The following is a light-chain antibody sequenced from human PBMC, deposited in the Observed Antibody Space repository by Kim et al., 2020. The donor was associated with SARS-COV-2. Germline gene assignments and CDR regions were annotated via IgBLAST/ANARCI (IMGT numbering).Light chain of an antibody. J-gene: IGLJ3*02. Sequence: PGKTAMITCAGDHIGSKGVHWNQQKPGQAPVLVIYYDRDRPSGIPERFSGSNSGNTATLTISRVEAGDEADYSCQVWDSSVDQRVFGGGTQLTVL. CDR1: HIGSKG. CDR3: QVWDSSVDQRV. V-gene: IGLV3-21*04. CDR2: YDR.